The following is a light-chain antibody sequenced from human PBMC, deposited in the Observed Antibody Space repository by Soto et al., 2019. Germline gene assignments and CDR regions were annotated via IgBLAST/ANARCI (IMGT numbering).Light chain of an antibody. CDR3: QQYNSWPPYT. CDR2: GAS. V-gene: IGKV3-15*01. Sequence: EIVMTQSPATLSVSPGERATLSCRASQSVSSNLAWYQQKPGQAPRLLISGASTRATGIPGRFSGSGSGTEFTLTISSLQSEHFAVYYCQQYNSWPPYTFGQGTKLEIK. CDR1: QSVSSN. J-gene: IGKJ2*01.